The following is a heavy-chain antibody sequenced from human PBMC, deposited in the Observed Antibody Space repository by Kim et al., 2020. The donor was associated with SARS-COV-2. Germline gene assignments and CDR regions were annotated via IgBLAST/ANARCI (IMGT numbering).Heavy chain of an antibody. CDR3: ARALSEARWSGLIVPAAIHWFDP. CDR2: IYYSGST. V-gene: IGHV4-31*03. Sequence: SETLSLTCTVSGGSISSGGYYWSWIRQHPGKGLEWIGYIYYSGSTYYNPSLKSRVTISVDTSKNQFSLKLSSVTAADTAVYYCARALSEARWSGLIVPAAIHWFDPWGQRPLVTVSS. D-gene: IGHD2-2*01. CDR1: GGSISSGGYY. J-gene: IGHJ5*02.